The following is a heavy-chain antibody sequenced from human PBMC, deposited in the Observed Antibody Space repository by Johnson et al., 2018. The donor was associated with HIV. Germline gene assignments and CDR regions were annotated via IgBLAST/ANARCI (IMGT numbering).Heavy chain of an antibody. D-gene: IGHD5-12*01. Sequence: QVQLVESGGGLVQPGGSLRLSCAASGFSFSNYAIHWVRQAPGKGLEWVAVISYDGSNKYYADSVTGRFTISRDNSKNTLYLQMNSLRAEDTAVYYCAHIVATPGGAFDIWGQGTMVTVSS. V-gene: IGHV3-30*04. CDR3: AHIVATPGGAFDI. J-gene: IGHJ3*02. CDR1: GFSFSNYA. CDR2: ISYDGSNK.